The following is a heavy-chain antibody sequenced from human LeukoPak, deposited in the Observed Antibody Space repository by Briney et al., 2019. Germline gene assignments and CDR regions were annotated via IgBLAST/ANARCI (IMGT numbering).Heavy chain of an antibody. CDR3: ARGGNLYCSATSCYDFDY. CDR2: IKQDGSEK. J-gene: IGHJ4*02. D-gene: IGHD2-2*01. V-gene: IGHV3-7*01. CDR1: GFTFSSYW. Sequence: GGSLRLSCAASGFTFSSYWMSWVRQAPGKGLEWVANIKQDGSEKYYVDSVKGRFTISRDNAKNSLYLQMNSLRAEDTAVYYCARGGNLYCSATSCYDFDYWGQGTLVTVSS.